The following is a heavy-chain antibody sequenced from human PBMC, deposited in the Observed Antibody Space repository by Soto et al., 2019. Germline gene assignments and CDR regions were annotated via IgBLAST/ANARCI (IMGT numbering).Heavy chain of an antibody. V-gene: IGHV4-34*01. Sequence: SETLSLTCAVSGGSRRGHYWSWIRQSPEKGLEWIGEINHSGFTNYNPTLKSRVTISRDASKNQFSLRLSSMTAADSAVYFCARAAVKLGATLFDSWGQGTLVTVSS. CDR3: ARAAVKLGATLFDS. CDR2: INHSGFT. D-gene: IGHD1-26*01. CDR1: GGSRRGHY. J-gene: IGHJ4*02.